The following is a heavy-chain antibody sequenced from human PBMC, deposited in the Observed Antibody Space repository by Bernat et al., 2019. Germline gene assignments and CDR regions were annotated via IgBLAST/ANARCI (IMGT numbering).Heavy chain of an antibody. CDR1: GFTFSDYY. D-gene: IGHD3-9*01. CDR3: ARLLLTGYYGFDY. Sequence: VQLVESGGGLVKPGGSLRLSCAASGFTFSDYYMSWIRQAPGKGLEWVSYISSSSSYTNYADSVKGRFTISRDNAKNSLYLQMNSLRAEDTAVYYCARLLLTGYYGFDYWGQGTLVTVSS. V-gene: IGHV3-11*05. CDR2: ISSSSSYT. J-gene: IGHJ4*02.